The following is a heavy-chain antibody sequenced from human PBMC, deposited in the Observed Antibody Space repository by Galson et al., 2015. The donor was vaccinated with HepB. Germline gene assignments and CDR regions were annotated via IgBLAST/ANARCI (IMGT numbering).Heavy chain of an antibody. CDR3: ASPQYSGSPQADY. CDR1: GFTFSSYS. Sequence: SLRLSCAASGFTFSSYSMNWVRQAPGKGLEWVSSISSSSSYIYYADSVKGRFTISRDNAKNSLYLQMNSLRAEDTAVYCCASPQYSGSPQADYWGQGTLVTVSS. J-gene: IGHJ4*02. CDR2: ISSSSSYI. D-gene: IGHD1-26*01. V-gene: IGHV3-21*01.